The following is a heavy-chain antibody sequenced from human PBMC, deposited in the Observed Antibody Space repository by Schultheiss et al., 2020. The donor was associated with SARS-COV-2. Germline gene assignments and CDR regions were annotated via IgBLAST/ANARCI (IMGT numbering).Heavy chain of an antibody. D-gene: IGHD3-10*01. Sequence: ASVKVSCKASGYTFTGYYMHWVRQAPGQGLEWMGWINPNSGGTNYAQKFQGRVTMTRDTSISTAYMEVSRLRYEDTAVYYCAKESGSYFDYWGQGTLVTVSS. CDR2: INPNSGGT. J-gene: IGHJ4*02. CDR1: GYTFTGYY. V-gene: IGHV1-2*02. CDR3: AKESGSYFDY.